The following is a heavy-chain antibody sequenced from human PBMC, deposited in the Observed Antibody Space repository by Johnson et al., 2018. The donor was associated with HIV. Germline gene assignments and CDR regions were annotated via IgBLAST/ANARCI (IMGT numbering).Heavy chain of an antibody. J-gene: IGHJ3*02. CDR3: ATSTASDALDI. Sequence: QMQLVESGGGVVQPGGSLRLSCAASGFTFSSYGMHWVRQAPGKGLEWVAVIWYDGSNKYYADSVKGRFTISRDNSKNTLYLQMNSLRAEDTAVYYCATSTASDALDIWGQGTMVTVSS. D-gene: IGHD1-1*01. CDR2: IWYDGSNK. CDR1: GFTFSSYG. V-gene: IGHV3-33*01.